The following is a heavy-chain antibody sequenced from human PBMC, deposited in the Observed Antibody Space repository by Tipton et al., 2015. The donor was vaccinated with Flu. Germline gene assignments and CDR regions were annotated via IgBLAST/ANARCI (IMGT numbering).Heavy chain of an antibody. D-gene: IGHD4-17*01. CDR1: GGSISSVNYY. V-gene: IGHV4-39*07. J-gene: IGHJ4*02. CDR3: ARVGDYTLKD. Sequence: TLSLTCIVSGGSISSVNYYWGWIRQPPGKGLEWIGSIYHYGSTYYSPSLKSRVSISLDKSENQFSLKVSSVTAADTAVYYCARVGDYTLKDWGQGTLVTVSS. CDR2: IYHYGST.